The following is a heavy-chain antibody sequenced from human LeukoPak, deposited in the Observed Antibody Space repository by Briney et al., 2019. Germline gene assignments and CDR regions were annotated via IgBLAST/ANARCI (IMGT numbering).Heavy chain of an antibody. Sequence: GASVKVSCKASGYTFTGYYMHWVRQAPGQGLEWMGWINPNSGGTNYAQKFQGRVTMARDTSISTAYMELSRLRSDDTAVYYCASVEGYCSSTSCYLGYWGQGTLVTVSS. V-gene: IGHV1-2*02. CDR1: GYTFTGYY. CDR3: ASVEGYCSSTSCYLGY. D-gene: IGHD2-2*01. CDR2: INPNSGGT. J-gene: IGHJ4*02.